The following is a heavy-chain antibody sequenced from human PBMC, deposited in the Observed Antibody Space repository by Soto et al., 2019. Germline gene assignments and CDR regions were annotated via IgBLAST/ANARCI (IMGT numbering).Heavy chain of an antibody. Sequence: GASVKVSCKASGGTFSSYAISWVRQAPGQGIEWMGGIIPIXXTXXXXXKXXGRVTITADESTSTAYMELSSLRSEDTAVYYCARVRRGSSGPNAFDIWGQGTMVTVSS. CDR2: IIPIXXTX. V-gene: IGHV1-69*13. CDR1: GGTFSSYA. CDR3: ARVRRGSSGPNAFDI. D-gene: IGHD6-19*01. J-gene: IGHJ3*02.